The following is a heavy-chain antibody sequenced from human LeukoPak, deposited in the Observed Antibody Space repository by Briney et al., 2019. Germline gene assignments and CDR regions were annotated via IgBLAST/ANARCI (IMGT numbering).Heavy chain of an antibody. CDR1: GGTFSSYA. D-gene: IGHD3-22*01. V-gene: IGHV1-69*05. CDR2: IIPIFGTA. CDR3: AREIGYDSSGYSYYFDY. Sequence: PVKVSCKASGGTFSSYAISWVRQAPGQGLEWMGGIIPIFGTANYAQKFQGGVTITTDESTSTAYMELSSLRSEDTAVYYCAREIGYDSSGYSYYFDYWGQGTLVTVSS. J-gene: IGHJ4*02.